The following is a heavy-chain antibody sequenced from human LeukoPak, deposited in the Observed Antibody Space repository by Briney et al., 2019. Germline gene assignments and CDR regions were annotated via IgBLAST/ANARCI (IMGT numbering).Heavy chain of an antibody. V-gene: IGHV4-34*01. CDR3: ASSSGPFDY. Sequence: SETLSLTCAVHGGSFSGYYWSWIRQPPGKGLEWIGEINHSGSTNYNPSLKSRVTISVDTSKNQFSLKLSSVTAADTAVYYCASSSGPFDYWGQGTLVTVSS. CDR1: GGSFSGYY. D-gene: IGHD2-15*01. J-gene: IGHJ4*02. CDR2: INHSGST.